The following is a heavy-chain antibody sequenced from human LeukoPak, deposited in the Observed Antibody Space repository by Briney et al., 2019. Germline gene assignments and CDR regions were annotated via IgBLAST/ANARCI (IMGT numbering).Heavy chain of an antibody. V-gene: IGHV4-59*01. CDR3: ARLYCSRTSCYYAS. CDR1: GGSISSYY. Sequence: SETLSLTCTVSGGSISSYYWSWIRQPPGKGLEWIGYISYTGSTNYTPSLKSRVTISLDTSKNQFSLKLSSVTAADTAVYYCARLYCSRTSCYYASWGQGTLVTVSS. J-gene: IGHJ5*02. CDR2: ISYTGST. D-gene: IGHD2-2*01.